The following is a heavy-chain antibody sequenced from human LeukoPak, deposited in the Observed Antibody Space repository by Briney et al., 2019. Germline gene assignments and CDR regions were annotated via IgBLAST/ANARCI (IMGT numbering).Heavy chain of an antibody. CDR1: GFTFSSYG. J-gene: IGHJ3*02. CDR2: ISYDGSNK. D-gene: IGHD5-18*01. CDR3: AKDLVGYSYGHRSAFDI. Sequence: GGSLRLSCAASGFTFSSYGMHWVRQAPGKGLEWVAVISYDGSNKYYADSVKGRFTISRDNSKNTLYLQMNSLRAEDTAVYYCAKDLVGYSYGHRSAFDIWGQGTMVTVSS. V-gene: IGHV3-30*18.